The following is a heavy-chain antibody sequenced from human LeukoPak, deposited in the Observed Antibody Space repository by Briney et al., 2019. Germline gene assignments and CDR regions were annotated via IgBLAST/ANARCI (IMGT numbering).Heavy chain of an antibody. J-gene: IGHJ4*02. CDR3: ARSLYCSSTSCYLPDY. Sequence: ASVKVSCKASGYTFTSYYMHWVRQAPGQGLEWMGIINPSGGSTSYAQKFQGRVTMTRDTSTSTVHMELSSLRSEDTAVYYCARSLYCSSTSCYLPDYWGQGTLVTVSS. CDR1: GYTFTSYY. CDR2: INPSGGST. V-gene: IGHV1-46*01. D-gene: IGHD2-2*01.